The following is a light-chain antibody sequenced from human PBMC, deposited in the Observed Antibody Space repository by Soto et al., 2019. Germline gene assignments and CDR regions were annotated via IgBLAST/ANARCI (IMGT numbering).Light chain of an antibody. CDR1: QDIRKN. V-gene: IGKV1-33*01. J-gene: IGKJ4*01. CDR2: GAS. Sequence: DIQMTQSPSSLSASVGDRVTITCQASQDIRKNLNWYQQKPGKAPKLLIYGASNVETGVPSRFSGSGSGTDFTLTIISLQPEDISTYYCQQYDELITFGGGTKVEIK. CDR3: QQYDELIT.